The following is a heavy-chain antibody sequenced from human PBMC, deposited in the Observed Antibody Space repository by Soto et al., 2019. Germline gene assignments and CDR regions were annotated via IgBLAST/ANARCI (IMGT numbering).Heavy chain of an antibody. D-gene: IGHD2-15*01. V-gene: IGHV4-61*01. CDR3: ARHLGLGLLRWNRFDP. J-gene: IGHJ5*02. Sequence: QVQLQESGPGLVKPSETLSLTCTVSGGSVSSGSYYWSWIRQPPGKGLEWIGYIYYSGSTNYNPSLKSRLPMSVDTSKTQFSLKLSSVTAADTAVYYWARHLGLGLLRWNRFDPWGQGTLVTVSS. CDR1: GGSVSSGSYY. CDR2: IYYSGST.